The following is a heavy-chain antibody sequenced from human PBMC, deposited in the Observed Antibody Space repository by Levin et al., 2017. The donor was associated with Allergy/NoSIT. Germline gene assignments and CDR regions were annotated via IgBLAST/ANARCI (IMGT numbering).Heavy chain of an antibody. J-gene: IGHJ4*02. CDR2: IYHSGST. D-gene: IGHD3-9*01. V-gene: IGHV4-30-2*01. CDR3: ARHILGGRGYDC. Sequence: SETLSLTCAVSGGSISSGGYSWSWIRQPPGKGLEWIAYIYHSGSTYYNPSLKSRVTISLDRSKNQFSLELSTVTAADTAVYYCARHILGGRGYDCWGQGTLVTVSS. CDR1: GGSISSGGYS.